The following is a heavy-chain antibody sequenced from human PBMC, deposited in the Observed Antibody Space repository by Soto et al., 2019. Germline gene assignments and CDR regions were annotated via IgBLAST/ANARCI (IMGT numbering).Heavy chain of an antibody. CDR2: VNSDGSGT. D-gene: IGHD3-16*01. V-gene: IGHV3-74*01. CDR1: GFSFSTYW. CDR3: ARRLVSPLYYYYYGMDL. J-gene: IGHJ6*02. Sequence: EVQLVESGGGLVQPGGSLRLSCAASGFSFSTYWMHWVRQVPGKGLEWLARVNSDGSGTISADSVKGRFTISRDNAKNTLYLQMNSLTAEDTAVYFCARRLVSPLYYYYYGMDLWGQGTTVTVSS.